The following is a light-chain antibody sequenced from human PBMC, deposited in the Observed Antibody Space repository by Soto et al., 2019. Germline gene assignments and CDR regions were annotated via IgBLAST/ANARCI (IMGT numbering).Light chain of an antibody. V-gene: IGLV1-44*01. CDR2: SNN. J-gene: IGLJ1*01. Sequence: HSALTQAPSASGTPGQRVTISCSRSSSNIGSNTVNWYQQLPGTAPKLLIYSNNQRPSGVPDRFSGSKSDTSASLAISGLQSEDEADYYCAAWDDSLNGRYVFGTGTKVTVL. CDR3: AAWDDSLNGRYV. CDR1: SSNIGSNT.